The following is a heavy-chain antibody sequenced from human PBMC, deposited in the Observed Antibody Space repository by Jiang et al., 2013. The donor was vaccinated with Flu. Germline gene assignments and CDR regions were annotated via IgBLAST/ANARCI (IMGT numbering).Heavy chain of an antibody. CDR1: GDSISSSTYY. CDR3: ARTKEVLPAGSIVIAYDF. J-gene: IGHJ5*01. D-gene: IGHD2-2*01. V-gene: IGHV4-39*07. Sequence: VLLKPSETLSLTCTVSGDSISSSTYYWGWIRQPPGKGLEWIGSSYYSGATYYSPSLKSRLTISRDTSKNQFSLRLTSVTAADTAIYYCARTKEVLPAGSIVIAYDFWGQGTQVTVSS. CDR2: SYYSGAT.